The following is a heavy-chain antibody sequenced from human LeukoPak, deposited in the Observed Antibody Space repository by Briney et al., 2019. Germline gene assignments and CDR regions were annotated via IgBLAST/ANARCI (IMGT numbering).Heavy chain of an antibody. CDR1: GGPISSDDYY. V-gene: IGHV4-30-4*01. CDR2: IYFSGTT. CDR3: ARHRKNSGSYWPRFDY. J-gene: IGHJ4*02. Sequence: PSQTLSLTCTVSGGPISSDDYYWSWNRQPPGKGLEWIGYIYFSGTTYYNPSLKSRVTISIDTSKNQFSLKLSSVTAADRAVYYCARHRKNSGSYWPRFDYWGQGILVTVSS. D-gene: IGHD1-26*01.